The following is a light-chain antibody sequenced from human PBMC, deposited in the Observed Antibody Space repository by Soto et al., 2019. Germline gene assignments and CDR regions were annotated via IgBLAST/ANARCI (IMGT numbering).Light chain of an antibody. J-gene: IGKJ4*01. CDR1: QNVLYSSNNKNF. Sequence: DIVMTQSPDSLAVSLGERATINCKSSQNVLYSSNNKNFIAWYQQKPGQPPKLLIYWASTRESGVPDRFSGSGSGTEFTLTISSLQAEDVAVYFYQQYYVTPLTFGGGTKVEIK. V-gene: IGKV4-1*01. CDR3: QQYYVTPLT. CDR2: WAS.